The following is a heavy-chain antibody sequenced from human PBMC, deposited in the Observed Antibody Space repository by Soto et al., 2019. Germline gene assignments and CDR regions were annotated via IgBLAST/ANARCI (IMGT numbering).Heavy chain of an antibody. Sequence: GESLKISCKGSGYDFATYWIGWVRQMPGKGLEWMGIIYPGDSDTKYSPSFQGQVTISVDKSISTAYLQWSSLKASDTAMYYCARHRYNSGPTDNDMDVWGQGITVTVSS. V-gene: IGHV5-51*01. CDR1: GYDFATYW. CDR3: ARHRYNSGPTDNDMDV. D-gene: IGHD6-19*01. CDR2: IYPGDSDT. J-gene: IGHJ6*02.